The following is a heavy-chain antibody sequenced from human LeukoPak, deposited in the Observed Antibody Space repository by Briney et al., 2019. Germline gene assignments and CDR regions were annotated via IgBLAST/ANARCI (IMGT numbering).Heavy chain of an antibody. CDR1: GGSISTYY. CDR3: ASCLYDSGYLRAFDI. Sequence: PSETLSLTCTVSGGSISTYYWTWIRQPPGKGLEWIGNIYYSGSTNYNPSLKSRITISVDTSKNQFSLKLSSVSAADTAVYYCASCLYDSGYLRAFDIWGQGTMVTVSS. D-gene: IGHD5-12*01. CDR2: IYYSGST. J-gene: IGHJ3*02. V-gene: IGHV4-59*08.